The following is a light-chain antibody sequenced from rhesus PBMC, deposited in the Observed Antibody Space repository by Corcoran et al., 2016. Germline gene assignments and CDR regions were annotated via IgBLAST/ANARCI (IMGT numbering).Light chain of an antibody. CDR1: QSVSSS. J-gene: IGKJ4*01. V-gene: IGKV3-35*01. CDR3: QQSSKWPLT. CDR2: DAS. Sequence: EIVLTQSPATLSLSPGERATLSCRASQSVSSSLAWYQQKPGQAPRLLIYDASSRATGIPDRFSGSGSGTDFTRTISSLEPEDVGVYYCQQSSKWPLTFGGGTKVDFK.